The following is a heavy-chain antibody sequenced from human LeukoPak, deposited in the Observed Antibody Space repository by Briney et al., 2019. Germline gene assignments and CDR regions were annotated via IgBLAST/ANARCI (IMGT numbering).Heavy chain of an antibody. D-gene: IGHD4/OR15-4a*01. Sequence: SETLSLTCTVSGGSISSYYWSWIRQPPGKGLEWIGYIYYSGSTNYNPSLKSRVTISVDTSKNQFSLKLSSVTAADTAVYYCARVLGALPSAFDIWGQGTMVTVSS. CDR2: IYYSGST. V-gene: IGHV4-59*01. CDR3: ARVLGALPSAFDI. J-gene: IGHJ3*02. CDR1: GGSISSYY.